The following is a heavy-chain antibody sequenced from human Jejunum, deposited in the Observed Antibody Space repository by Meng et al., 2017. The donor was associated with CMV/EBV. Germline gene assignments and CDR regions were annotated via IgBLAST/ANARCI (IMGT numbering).Heavy chain of an antibody. CDR1: GFTFSRYW. J-gene: IGHJ4*02. V-gene: IGHV3-7*04. D-gene: IGHD6-6*01. CDR3: ERDAGAAQIDY. Sequence: EVELVESGGGLVQPGGSLRLSCVASGFTFSRYWMSWVRQAPGKGLEWVANIKQDGSEKYYVDSVKGRYTISRDNAKNSLYLQMNSLRAEDSAVYSCERDAGAAQIDYWGRGTLVTVSS. CDR2: IKQDGSEK.